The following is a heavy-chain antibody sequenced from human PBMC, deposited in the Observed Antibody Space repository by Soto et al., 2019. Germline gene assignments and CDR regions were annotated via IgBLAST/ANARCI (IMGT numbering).Heavy chain of an antibody. V-gene: IGHV3-73*01. CDR2: IRSKTNNYAT. J-gene: IGHJ4*02. Sequence: PGGSLRLSCAVSGFTFSGAAIHWVRQAPGKGLEWIGRIRSKTNNYATAYADSVTGRFTLSRSDSSNTAYLQMNSLKTEDTAVYYCTTSPYWGQGTLLTVSS. CDR1: GFTFSGAA. CDR3: TTSPY.